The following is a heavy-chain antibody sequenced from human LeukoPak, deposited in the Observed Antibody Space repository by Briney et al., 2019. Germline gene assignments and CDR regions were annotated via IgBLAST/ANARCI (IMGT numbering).Heavy chain of an antibody. Sequence: PGGSLRLSCAASGFTFSRNSMNWVRQAPGAGLEWVSYISSSSTSIYYADSVKGRFTISRDNSKNTLYLQMNSLRAEDTAVYYCARATYYYDSSGYYYFDCWGQRTLVTVSS. D-gene: IGHD3-22*01. CDR2: ISSSSTSI. CDR1: GFTFSRNS. V-gene: IGHV3-48*01. CDR3: ARATYYYDSSGYYYFDC. J-gene: IGHJ4*02.